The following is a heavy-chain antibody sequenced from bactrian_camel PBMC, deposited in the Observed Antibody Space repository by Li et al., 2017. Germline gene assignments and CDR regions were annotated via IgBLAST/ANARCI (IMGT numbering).Heavy chain of an antibody. CDR1: GYTYSRYS. Sequence: DVQLVESGGGSVQAGGSLRLSCAVSGYTYSRYSSYCMGWFRQAPGKEREGVAKINTGTTTEYADSVKGRFTISRDNAKNTLYLQMNDLKPEDTAKYYCGADRPGRGCSKVSAPWYPIRGQGTQVTVS. V-gene: IGHV3S67*01. CDR2: INTGTTT. CDR3: GADRPGRGCSKVSAPWYPI. J-gene: IGHJ4*01. D-gene: IGHD6*01.